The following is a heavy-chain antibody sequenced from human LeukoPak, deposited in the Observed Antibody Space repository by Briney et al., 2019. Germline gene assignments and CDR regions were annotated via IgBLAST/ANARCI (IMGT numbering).Heavy chain of an antibody. J-gene: IGHJ6*03. CDR3: ARMGYYYDSRGYSRDYYYYMDV. CDR1: GGSISSGSFY. Sequence: PSETLSLTCTVSGGSISSGSFYWSWIRQPAGKGLEWIGRISTSGSTNYNPSLRSRVTISVDTSKNQFSLKLTSVTAADTAVYYCARMGYYYDSRGYSRDYYYYMDVWGKGTTVTISS. D-gene: IGHD3-22*01. V-gene: IGHV4-61*02. CDR2: ISTSGST.